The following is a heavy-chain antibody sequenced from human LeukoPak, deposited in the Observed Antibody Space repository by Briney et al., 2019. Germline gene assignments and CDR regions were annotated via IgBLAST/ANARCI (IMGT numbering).Heavy chain of an antibody. CDR3: ATETNGRHYDY. D-gene: IGHD1-14*01. V-gene: IGHV3-21*06. Sequence: PGGSLRLSCTTSGLTFSTSGFNWVRQAPGKGLEWVAYICPTGFDRYHADSVKSRFTISRDNANNFLYLQMDSLRAEDTAVYYCATETNGRHYDYWGQGTLLTVSS. J-gene: IGHJ4*02. CDR2: ICPTGFDR. CDR1: GLTFSTSG.